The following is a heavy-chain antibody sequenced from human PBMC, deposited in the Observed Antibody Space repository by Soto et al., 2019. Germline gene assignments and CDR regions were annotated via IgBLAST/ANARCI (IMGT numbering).Heavy chain of an antibody. CDR3: ARVDFYYYGMDV. CDR1: GGSISSGDYY. CDR2: IHYSGST. Sequence: TSETLSLTCTVSGGSISSGDYYWSWIRQPPGKGLEWIGHIHYSGSTYYNPSLRSRVTISVDTSKDQFSLKLSSVTAADTAVYYCARVDFYYYGMDVWGQGTTVTVSS. V-gene: IGHV4-30-4*01. J-gene: IGHJ6*02.